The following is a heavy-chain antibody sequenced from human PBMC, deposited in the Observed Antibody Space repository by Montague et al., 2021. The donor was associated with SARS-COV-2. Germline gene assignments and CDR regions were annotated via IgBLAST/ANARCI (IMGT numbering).Heavy chain of an antibody. CDR2: TYYRSKWYN. CDR1: GDSVSSHTVA. CDR3: ARDSEYSTDY. J-gene: IGHJ4*02. V-gene: IGHV6-1*01. D-gene: IGHD6-6*01. Sequence: CAISGDSVSSHTVAWNRFRQSPSRGLEWLGRTYYRSKWYNDYAVSMQSRVTINPDTSKNQFSLHVNSVTPEDTAVYYCARDSEYSTDYWGQGLLVTVSS.